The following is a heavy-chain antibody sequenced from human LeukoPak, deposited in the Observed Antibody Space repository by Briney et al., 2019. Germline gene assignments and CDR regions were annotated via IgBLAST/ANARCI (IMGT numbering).Heavy chain of an antibody. V-gene: IGHV4-34*01. CDR2: INHSGST. Sequence: SETLSLTCAVYGGSFSGYYWSWIRQPPGKGLEWIGEINHSGSTNYNPSLKSRVTISVDTSKNQFSLKLRSVTAADTAMYYCARVSQGYYYYMDVWGKGTTVTVSS. CDR1: GGSFSGYY. CDR3: ARVSQGYYYYMDV. J-gene: IGHJ6*03.